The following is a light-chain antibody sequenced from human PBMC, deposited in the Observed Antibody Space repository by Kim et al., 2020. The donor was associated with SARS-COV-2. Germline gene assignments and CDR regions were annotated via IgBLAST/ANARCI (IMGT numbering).Light chain of an antibody. V-gene: IGLV7-46*01. J-gene: IGLJ1*01. CDR2: DTN. Sequence: GGTVTLTCGSTTGLVTRRHYPYWFQQKPGQAPMTLIYDTNNKYSWTPARLSGSLFGDKAALTLAGAQPDDEADYYCLLSLSCCRFVFGSGTKVTDL. CDR3: LLSLSCCRFV. CDR1: TGLVTRRHY.